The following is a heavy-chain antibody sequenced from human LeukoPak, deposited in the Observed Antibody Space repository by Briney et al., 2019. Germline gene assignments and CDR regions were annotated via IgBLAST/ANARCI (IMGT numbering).Heavy chain of an antibody. D-gene: IGHD2-21*01. CDR1: GFTFSSSA. CDR3: AKENGAAVISHFDY. Sequence: RGSLCPSRAASGFTFSSSAMSWVCQAPGKGLEWVSGISGSGGNTFYADSVKGRFTISRDNSKNTLYLQMNSLRAEDTAVYYCAKENGAAVISHFDYWGQGTVVSVSS. CDR2: ISGSGGNT. J-gene: IGHJ4*01. V-gene: IGHV3-23*01.